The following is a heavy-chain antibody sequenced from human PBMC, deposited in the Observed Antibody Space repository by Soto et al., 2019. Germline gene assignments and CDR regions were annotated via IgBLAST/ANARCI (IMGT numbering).Heavy chain of an antibody. CDR1: GGSFSGYY. CDR3: VRVPGP. Sequence: PSETLSLTCAVYGGSFSGYYWSWIRQPPGKGLEWIGYIYHSGSTYYNPSLKSRVTISVDRSKNQFSLKLSSVTAADTAVYYCVRVPGPWGQGTLVTVSS. J-gene: IGHJ5*02. V-gene: IGHV4-34*01. CDR2: IYHSGST.